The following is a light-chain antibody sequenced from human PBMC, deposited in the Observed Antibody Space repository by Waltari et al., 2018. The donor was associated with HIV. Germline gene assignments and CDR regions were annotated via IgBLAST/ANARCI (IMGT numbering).Light chain of an antibody. J-gene: IGKJ1*01. CDR1: QSVSSSY. CDR2: GAS. Sequence: EIVLTQSPGTLSLSPGERATLPCRASQSVSSSYLIWYQQKPGQAPSLLIDGASSRATGIPDRFSGSGSGTDFTLTISRLEPEDFAVYYCQQYGSSPWTFGQGTKVKIK. V-gene: IGKV3-20*01. CDR3: QQYGSSPWT.